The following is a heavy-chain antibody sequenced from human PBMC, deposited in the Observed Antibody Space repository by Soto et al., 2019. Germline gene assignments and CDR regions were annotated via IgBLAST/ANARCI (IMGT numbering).Heavy chain of an antibody. CDR2: IYWDDDK. J-gene: IGHJ4*02. V-gene: IGHV2-5*02. Sequence: QITLKESGPTLVKPTQTLTLTCTFSGFSLNTSGVGVGWIRQPPGKALEWLALIYWDDDKRYSPSLKSRLTITKDTSKNQVVLTMNNMDPVDTGKYYCAHRPYGDYPIDYWGQGTLVTVSS. CDR1: GFSLNTSGVG. D-gene: IGHD4-17*01. CDR3: AHRPYGDYPIDY.